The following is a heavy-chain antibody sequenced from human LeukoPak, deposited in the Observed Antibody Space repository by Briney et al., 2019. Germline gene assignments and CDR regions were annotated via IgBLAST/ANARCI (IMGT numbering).Heavy chain of an antibody. Sequence: HSETLSLTCAVYGGSFSGYYWSWIRQPPGKGLEWIGEINHSGSTYYNPSLKSRVTISVDTSKNQFSLKLSSVTAADTAVYYCARAVNLDYWGQGTLVTVSS. D-gene: IGHD4-17*01. CDR3: ARAVNLDY. CDR1: GGSFSGYY. J-gene: IGHJ4*02. CDR2: INHSGST. V-gene: IGHV4-34*01.